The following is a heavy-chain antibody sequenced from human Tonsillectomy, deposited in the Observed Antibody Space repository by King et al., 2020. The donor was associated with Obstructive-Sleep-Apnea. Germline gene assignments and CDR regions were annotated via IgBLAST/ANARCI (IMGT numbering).Heavy chain of an antibody. V-gene: IGHV3-64D*06. CDR2: INDNGGYK. J-gene: IGHJ4*02. Sequence: VQLVESGGGLVQPGESLRLSCSASGFTFSSCAMHWVRQAPGKGLEYVSGINDNGGYKFYPDSVKGRFSISRDNSKNTLYLQMTSLRAEDTALYYCVKDASWYWSFDYWGQGTLVTVSS. CDR1: GFTFSSCA. D-gene: IGHD6-13*01. CDR3: VKDASWYWSFDY.